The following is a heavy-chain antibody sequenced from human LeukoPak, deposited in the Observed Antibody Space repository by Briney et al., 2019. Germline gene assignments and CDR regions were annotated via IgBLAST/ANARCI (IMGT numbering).Heavy chain of an antibody. CDR3: ARAVYCGGDCYLAFDY. CDR1: GGSISSGGYY. CDR2: TYYSGST. D-gene: IGHD2-21*02. V-gene: IGHV4-31*03. J-gene: IGHJ4*02. Sequence: PSQTLSLTCTVSGGSISSGGYYWSWIRQHPGKGLEWIGYTYYSGSTYYNPSLKSRVTISVDTSKNQFSLKLSSVTAADTAVYYCARAVYCGGDCYLAFDYWGQGTLVTVSS.